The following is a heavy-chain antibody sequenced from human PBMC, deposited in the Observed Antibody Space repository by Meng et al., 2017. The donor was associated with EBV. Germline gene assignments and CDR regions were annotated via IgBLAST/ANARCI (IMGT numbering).Heavy chain of an antibody. CDR2: LIPMSDAP. Sequence: QVQVVQSGAEVQKPGSSVKVSRQTSGGPFSSDAISWVRQAPGQGLEWMGGLIPMSDAPHYAQKFQGRVTITADESTSTHYMDLSGLRSEDTAVYYCASESGRGFTPDYWGQGTLVTVSS. V-gene: IGHV1-69*01. CDR3: ASESGRGFTPDY. D-gene: IGHD3-10*01. CDR1: GGPFSSDA. J-gene: IGHJ4*02.